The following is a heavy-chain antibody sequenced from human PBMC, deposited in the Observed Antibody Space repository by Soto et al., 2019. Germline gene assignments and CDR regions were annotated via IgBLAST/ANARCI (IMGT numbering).Heavy chain of an antibody. Sequence: TLSLTCTVSGGSISSGDYYWSWIRQPPGKGLEWIGYIYYSGSTYYNPSLKSRVTISVDTSKNQFSLKLSSVTAVDTAVYYCARNRGGSYADAFDIWGQGTMVTVSS. J-gene: IGHJ3*02. CDR3: ARNRGGSYADAFDI. V-gene: IGHV4-30-4*01. D-gene: IGHD1-26*01. CDR1: GGSISSGDYY. CDR2: IYYSGST.